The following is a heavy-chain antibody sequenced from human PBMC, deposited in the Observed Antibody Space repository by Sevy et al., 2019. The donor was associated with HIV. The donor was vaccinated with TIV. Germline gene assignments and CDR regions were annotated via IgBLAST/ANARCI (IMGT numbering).Heavy chain of an antibody. CDR1: GGTFSSYA. J-gene: IGHJ4*02. D-gene: IGHD4-17*01. Sequence: ASVKVSCKASGGTFSSYAISWVRQARGQGLEWMGGIIPIFGTANYAQKFQGRVTITADESTSTAYMELSSLRSEDTAVYYCARDQTVTTSRGFDYWGQGTLVTVSS. V-gene: IGHV1-69*13. CDR2: IIPIFGTA. CDR3: ARDQTVTTSRGFDY.